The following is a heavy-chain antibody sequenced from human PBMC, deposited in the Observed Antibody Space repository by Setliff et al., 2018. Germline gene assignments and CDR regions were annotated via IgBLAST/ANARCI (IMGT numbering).Heavy chain of an antibody. CDR1: GFTFSRYG. V-gene: IGHV3-7*01. Sequence: GGSLRLSCAASGFTFSRYGMTWVRQAPGKGLEWVANIKQDGSEKYYVDSVKGRFTISRDNAKNSLYLQMNSLRAEDTAVYYCARDGGEYWGQGTLVTVSS. D-gene: IGHD3-16*01. CDR2: IKQDGSEK. CDR3: ARDGGEY. J-gene: IGHJ4*02.